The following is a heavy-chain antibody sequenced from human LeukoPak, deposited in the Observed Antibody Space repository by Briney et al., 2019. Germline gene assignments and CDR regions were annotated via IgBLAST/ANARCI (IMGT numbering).Heavy chain of an antibody. J-gene: IGHJ4*02. Sequence: ASVKVSCKTSGYTFTGYYMHWVRQAPGQGLEWMGWINPNSGGTNYAQKFQGRVTMTRDTSISTAYMELSRLRSDDTAVYYCARDPYYDILTGQFDYWGQGTLLTVSS. CDR2: INPNSGGT. V-gene: IGHV1-2*02. CDR3: ARDPYYDILTGQFDY. D-gene: IGHD3-9*01. CDR1: GYTFTGYY.